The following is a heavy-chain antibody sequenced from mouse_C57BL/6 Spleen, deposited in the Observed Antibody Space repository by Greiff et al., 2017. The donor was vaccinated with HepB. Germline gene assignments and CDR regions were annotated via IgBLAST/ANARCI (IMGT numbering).Heavy chain of an antibody. D-gene: IGHD1-1*01. Sequence: EVQLQQSGPELVKPGASVKIPCKASGYTFTDYNMDWVKQSHGKSLEWIGDINPNNGGTIYNQKFKGKATLTVDKSSSTAYMELRSLTSEDTAVYYCARDYYGSSAVAYWGQGTLVTVAA. CDR1: GYTFTDYN. CDR3: ARDYYGSSAVAY. V-gene: IGHV1-18*01. CDR2: INPNNGGT. J-gene: IGHJ3*01.